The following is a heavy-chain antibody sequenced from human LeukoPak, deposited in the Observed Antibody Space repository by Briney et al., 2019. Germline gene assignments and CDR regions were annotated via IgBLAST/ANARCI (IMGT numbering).Heavy chain of an antibody. J-gene: IGHJ4*02. CDR2: TSYDGSSE. V-gene: IGHV3-30-3*01. CDR1: GLTFRDYV. CDR3: ARALSQGAGAAVTSAPIDY. D-gene: IGHD4-11*01. Sequence: GRSLRLSCAASGLTFRDYVLYWVRQAPGKGLEWVAVTSYDGSSEYYTDSVKGRFTVSRDNSRSTLYLQMNSLRVEDTGVYYCARALSQGAGAAVTSAPIDYWGQGTLVTVSS.